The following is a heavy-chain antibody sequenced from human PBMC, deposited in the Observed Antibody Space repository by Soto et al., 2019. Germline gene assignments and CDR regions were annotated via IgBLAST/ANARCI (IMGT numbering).Heavy chain of an antibody. CDR1: GFSLSTSGVG. CDR3: AHRYDSSGYYYVDNSPFDY. CDR2: IYWNDDK. Sequence: QITLKESGPTLVKPTQTLTLTCTFSGFSLSTSGVGVGWIRQPPVKALEWLALIYWNDDKRYSPSLKSRLTITKDTSKNQVVLTMTNMDPVDTATYYCAHRYDSSGYYYVDNSPFDYWGQGTLVTVSS. D-gene: IGHD3-22*01. V-gene: IGHV2-5*01. J-gene: IGHJ4*02.